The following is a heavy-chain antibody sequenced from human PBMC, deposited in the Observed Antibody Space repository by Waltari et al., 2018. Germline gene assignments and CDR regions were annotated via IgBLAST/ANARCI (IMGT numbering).Heavy chain of an antibody. J-gene: IGHJ3*01. V-gene: IGHV4-39*01. Sequence: GWIRQPPGKGLEWTATIYYSGPTCPNPSLKARVTISVDTFKNQFSLKLRSVTAADTALYYCATYVGASIGTAAFDVWGQGTMVTVSS. CDR3: ATYVGASIGTAAFDV. D-gene: IGHD3-16*01. CDR2: IYYSGPT.